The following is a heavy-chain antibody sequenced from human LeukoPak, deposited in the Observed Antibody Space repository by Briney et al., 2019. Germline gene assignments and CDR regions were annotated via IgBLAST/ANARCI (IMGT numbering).Heavy chain of an antibody. D-gene: IGHD3-3*01. CDR1: WFTLKNQG. V-gene: IGHV3-30*02. CDR3: VKDYDFWSGYYSPTRGYFDY. J-gene: IGHJ4*02. CDR2: FPYEGSNK. Sequence: GALRPSRATSWFTLKNQGLQRVPQAPGQGPEVASFFPYEGSNKYYADSVKGRFTISRDNSKNTLYLQMNSLRAEDTAVYYCVKDYDFWSGYYSPTRGYFDYWGQGTLVTVSS.